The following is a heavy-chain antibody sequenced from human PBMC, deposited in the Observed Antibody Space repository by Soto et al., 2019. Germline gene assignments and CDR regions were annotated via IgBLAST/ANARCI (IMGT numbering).Heavy chain of an antibody. CDR3: ASRPPNSGYGGRDS. D-gene: IGHD5-12*01. Sequence: GESLKISCKGSGYSFTTYWISWVRQMPGKGLEWMGRIDPSDSYTNYHPSFQDHVTISADKSISTAYLQWSSLKASDTALYYCASRPPNSGYGGRDSWGQGTLVTVSS. CDR1: GYSFTTYW. V-gene: IGHV5-10-1*01. J-gene: IGHJ4*02. CDR2: IDPSDSYT.